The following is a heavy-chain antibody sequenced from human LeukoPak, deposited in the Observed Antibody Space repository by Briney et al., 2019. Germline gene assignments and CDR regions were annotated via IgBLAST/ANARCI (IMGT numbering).Heavy chain of an antibody. CDR1: GGTFSSYA. CDR2: IIPIFGTA. J-gene: IGHJ4*02. Sequence: ASVKVSCKASGGTFSSYAISWVRQAPGQGLEWMGGIIPIFGTANYAQKFQGRVTITADESTSTAYMELSSLRSEDTAVYYCASPPRHGGRGLDGPFDYWGQGTLVTVSS. V-gene: IGHV1-69*13. CDR3: ASPPRHGGRGLDGPFDY. D-gene: IGHD1-26*01.